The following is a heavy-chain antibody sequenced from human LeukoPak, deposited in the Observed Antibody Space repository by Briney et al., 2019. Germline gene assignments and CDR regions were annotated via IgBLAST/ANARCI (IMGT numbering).Heavy chain of an antibody. Sequence: SETLSLTCTVSGGSISSSSYYWGWIRQPPGKGLEWIGSIYYSGSTYYNPSLKSRVTISVDTSKNQFSLKLSSVTAADTAVYYCAREGGSYFEYWGQGTLVTVSS. CDR1: GGSISSSSYY. CDR2: IYYSGST. D-gene: IGHD1-26*01. J-gene: IGHJ4*02. CDR3: AREGGSYFEY. V-gene: IGHV4-39*07.